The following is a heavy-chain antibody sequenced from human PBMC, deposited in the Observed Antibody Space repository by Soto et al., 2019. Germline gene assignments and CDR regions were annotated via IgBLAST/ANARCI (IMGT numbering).Heavy chain of an antibody. J-gene: IGHJ4*02. D-gene: IGHD2-15*01. V-gene: IGHV3-53*04. CDR3: ARGPGGGFVDY. Sequence: EVQLVESGGGLVQPGGSLRLSCAASGFTVSSNYMSWVRQAPGKGLEWVSVIYSGGSTYYADSVKGRFTISRHNSKNTRYLQMTSLRAEDTAVYYCARGPGGGFVDYWGQGTLVTVSS. CDR2: IYSGGST. CDR1: GFTVSSNY.